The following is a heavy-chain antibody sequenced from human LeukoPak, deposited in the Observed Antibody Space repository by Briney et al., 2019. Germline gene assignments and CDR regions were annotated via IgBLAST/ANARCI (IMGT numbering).Heavy chain of an antibody. Sequence: GGSLKLSCSVSGLTFSVSAIHWVRQASGKGLEWVGRIKTKADNYATAYAASVKGRFTISRDDSTNTAYLQMNSLKTEDTAVYYCTHPAYYYNVDVWGKGTTVTVSS. V-gene: IGHV3-73*01. J-gene: IGHJ6*04. CDR1: GLTFSVSA. CDR2: IKTKADNYAT. D-gene: IGHD6-25*01. CDR3: THPAYYYNVDV.